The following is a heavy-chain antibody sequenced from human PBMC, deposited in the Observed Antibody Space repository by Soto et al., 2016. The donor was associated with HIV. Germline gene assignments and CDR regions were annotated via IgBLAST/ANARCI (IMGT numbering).Heavy chain of an antibody. CDR3: ARVFPRGNYVWFGSQAFDI. Sequence: QVQLVQSGAEVKKPGASMKVSCKASGYTFTGYYMHWVRQAPGQGLEWMGWINTDSGGTNYAQKFQGRVTMTRDTSISTAYMELSRLRSDDTAVYYCARVFPRGNYVWFGSQAFDIWAKGQWSPSLQ. J-gene: IGHJ3*02. CDR2: INTDSGGT. CDR1: GYTFTGYY. V-gene: IGHV1-2*02. D-gene: IGHD3-10*01.